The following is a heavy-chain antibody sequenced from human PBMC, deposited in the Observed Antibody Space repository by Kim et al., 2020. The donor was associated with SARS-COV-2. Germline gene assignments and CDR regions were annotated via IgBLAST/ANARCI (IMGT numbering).Heavy chain of an antibody. CDR2: IIPILGIA. CDR1: GGTFSSYA. Sequence: SVKVSCKASGGTFSSYAISWVRQAPGQGLEWMGRIIPILGIANYAQKFQGRVTITADKSTSTAYMELSSLRSEDTAVYYCARDGVACTNGVCSPRSYYYYGMDVWGQGTTVTVSS. D-gene: IGHD2-8*01. CDR3: ARDGVACTNGVCSPRSYYYYGMDV. V-gene: IGHV1-69*04. J-gene: IGHJ6*02.